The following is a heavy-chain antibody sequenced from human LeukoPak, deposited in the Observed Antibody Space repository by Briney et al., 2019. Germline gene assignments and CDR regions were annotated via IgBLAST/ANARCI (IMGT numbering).Heavy chain of an antibody. Sequence: SETLSLTCTVSGGSISSYYWSWIRQPPGKGLEWIGYIYYSGSTNYNPSLKSRVTISVDTSKNQFSLKLSSVTAADTAEYYCAKDYGSGYTPYFFDSWGQGTLVTVSS. D-gene: IGHD5-18*01. CDR3: AKDYGSGYTPYFFDS. CDR1: GGSISSYY. V-gene: IGHV4-59*12. J-gene: IGHJ4*02. CDR2: IYYSGST.